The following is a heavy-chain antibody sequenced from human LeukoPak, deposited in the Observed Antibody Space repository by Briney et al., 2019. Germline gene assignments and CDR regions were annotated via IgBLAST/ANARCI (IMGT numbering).Heavy chain of an antibody. CDR3: ARGMEFGVTSGFDS. V-gene: IGHV3-21*01. CDR1: GFTFSNYC. Sequence: GGSLRLSXAASGFTFSNYCMNWVRQAPGKGLEWVSSVSSSSSFIYYADSVKGRFTISRDNAKNSLYMQMNSLRAEDTAVYYCARGMEFGVTSGFDSWGQGTLLTVSS. CDR2: VSSSSSFI. D-gene: IGHD3-16*01. J-gene: IGHJ4*02.